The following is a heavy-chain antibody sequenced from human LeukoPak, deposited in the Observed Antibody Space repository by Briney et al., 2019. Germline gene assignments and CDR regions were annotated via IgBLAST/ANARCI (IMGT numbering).Heavy chain of an antibody. CDR1: GYSISSGYY. J-gene: IGHJ4*02. CDR2: MSHFLNT. D-gene: IGHD5-18*01. CDR3: ARSSGGYSYGHRDY. Sequence: SETLSLTCTVSGYSISSGYYWGWIRQPPGKGLEWIGRMSHFLNTYYNPSLKSRVTTSADTSKNQFSLKLTSVTAADTAVYYCARSSGGYSYGHRDYWGQGTLVTVSS. V-gene: IGHV4-38-2*02.